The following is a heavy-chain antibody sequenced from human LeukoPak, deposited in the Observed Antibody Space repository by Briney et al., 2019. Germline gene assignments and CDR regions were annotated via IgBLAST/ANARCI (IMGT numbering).Heavy chain of an antibody. CDR3: GTVWFGDYYYYGMDV. D-gene: IGHD3-10*01. CDR2: IIPIFGTA. J-gene: IGHJ6*02. Sequence: SVKVSCKASGGTFSSYAISWVRQAPGQGLEWMGGIIPIFGTANYAQKIQGRVTITADESTSTAYMELSSLRSEDTAVYYCGTVWFGDYYYYGMDVWGQGTTVTVSS. V-gene: IGHV1-69*01. CDR1: GGTFSSYA.